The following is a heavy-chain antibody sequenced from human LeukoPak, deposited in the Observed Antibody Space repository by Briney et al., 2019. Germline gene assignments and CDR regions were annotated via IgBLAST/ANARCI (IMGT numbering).Heavy chain of an antibody. CDR2: IYYSGST. CDR1: GGSISSGGYY. D-gene: IGHD3-22*01. V-gene: IGHV4-31*03. CDR3: ASVSGYYFGWFDP. Sequence: SQTLSLTCTVSGGSISSGGYYWSWIRRHPGKGLEWIGYIYYSGSTYYNPSLKSRVTISVDTSKNQFSLKLSSVTAADTAVYYCASVSGYYFGWFDPWGQGTLVTVSS. J-gene: IGHJ5*02.